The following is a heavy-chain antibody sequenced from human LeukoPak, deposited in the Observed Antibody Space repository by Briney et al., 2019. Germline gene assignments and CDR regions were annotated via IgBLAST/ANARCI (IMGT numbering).Heavy chain of an antibody. CDR2: ISYDGSNK. Sequence: GSLRLSCAASGFTFSSYAMHWVRQAPGKGLEWVAVISYDGSNKYYADSVKGRFTISRDNSKNTLYLQMNSLRAEDTAVYYCARGERVATIPYYGMDVWGQGTTVTVSS. CDR1: GFTFSSYA. V-gene: IGHV3-30-3*01. D-gene: IGHD5-12*01. J-gene: IGHJ6*02. CDR3: ARGERVATIPYYGMDV.